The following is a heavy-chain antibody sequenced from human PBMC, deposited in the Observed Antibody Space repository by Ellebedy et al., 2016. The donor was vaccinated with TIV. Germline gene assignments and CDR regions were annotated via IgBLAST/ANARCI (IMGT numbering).Heavy chain of an antibody. CDR3: ARDTYGSGSYSLYYYYYGMDV. V-gene: IGHV4-61*01. Sequence: SETLSLTCTVSGGSVSSGSYYWSWIRQPPGKGLEWIGYIYYSGSTNYNPSLKSRVTISVDTSKNQFSLTLSSVTAADTAVYYCARDTYGSGSYSLYYYYYGMDVWGQGTTVTVSS. J-gene: IGHJ6*02. D-gene: IGHD3-10*01. CDR1: GGSVSSGSYY. CDR2: IYYSGST.